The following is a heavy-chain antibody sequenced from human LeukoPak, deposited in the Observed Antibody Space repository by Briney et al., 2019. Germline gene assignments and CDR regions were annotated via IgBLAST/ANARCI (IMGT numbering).Heavy chain of an antibody. Sequence: GASVKVSCKASGYTFTGYYMHWVRQAPGQGLEWMGRISPNSGGTNYAQKFQGRVTMTRDTSISTAYMELSRLRFDDMAVYHCARDAVRGSYLFDYWGQGTLVTVSS. CDR2: ISPNSGGT. J-gene: IGHJ4*02. CDR3: ARDAVRGSYLFDY. V-gene: IGHV1-2*06. CDR1: GYTFTGYY. D-gene: IGHD1-26*01.